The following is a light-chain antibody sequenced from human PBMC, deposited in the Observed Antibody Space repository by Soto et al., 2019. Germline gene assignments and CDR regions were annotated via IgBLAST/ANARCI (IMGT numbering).Light chain of an antibody. CDR3: CSYGGSRAV. CDR2: EVS. V-gene: IGLV2-23*02. J-gene: IGLJ7*01. Sequence: QSALTQPASVSGSPGHSITISCTGTSSDVGSHNLVFWYQQHPGQAPKLMIYEVSKRPLGVSTRFSASKSGNTASLTISGLQAEDEADYYCCSYGGSRAVFGGGTQLTVL. CDR1: SSDVGSHNL.